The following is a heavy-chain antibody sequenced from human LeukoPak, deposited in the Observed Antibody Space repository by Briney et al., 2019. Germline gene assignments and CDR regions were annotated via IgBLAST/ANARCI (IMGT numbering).Heavy chain of an antibody. CDR3: AKDYRGYYYGSGSYSSFDY. J-gene: IGHJ4*02. Sequence: GGSLRLSCAASGFTFSSYGMSWVRQAPGKGLEWVSAISGGGGSTYYPDSVKGRFTISRDNSKNTLYLQMNSLRAEDTAVYYCAKDYRGYYYGSGSYSSFDYWGQGTLVTVSS. D-gene: IGHD3-10*01. V-gene: IGHV3-23*01. CDR2: ISGGGGST. CDR1: GFTFSSYG.